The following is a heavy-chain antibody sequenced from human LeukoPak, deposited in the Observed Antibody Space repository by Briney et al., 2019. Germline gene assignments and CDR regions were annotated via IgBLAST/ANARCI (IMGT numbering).Heavy chain of an antibody. Sequence: PGGSLRLSCAASVLTFSSYVLHWVRQAPGKGVEGVAVISYDGSYKYYADSVKGRFTISRDNSKNTLYLQMNSLRAEDTAVYYCAKDKRGLRFLEWGMDVWGKGTTVTVSS. CDR3: AKDKRGLRFLEWGMDV. V-gene: IGHV3-30*18. CDR2: ISYDGSYK. J-gene: IGHJ6*04. D-gene: IGHD3-3*01. CDR1: VLTFSSYV.